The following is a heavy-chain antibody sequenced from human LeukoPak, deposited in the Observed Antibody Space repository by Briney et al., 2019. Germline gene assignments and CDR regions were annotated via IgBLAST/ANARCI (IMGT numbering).Heavy chain of an antibody. CDR2: ISSYSTTM. J-gene: IGHJ6*03. CDR1: GFTISSYG. Sequence: GGSLRLSCAASGFTISSYGMTWVRQAPGKGLEWISYISSYSTTMYYADSVKGRFTISRDNTNNSLYLQLNSLRAEDTAVYYCAKRDSDYYYYFMDAWGKGTTVTVSS. V-gene: IGHV3-48*04. D-gene: IGHD2-15*01. CDR3: AKRDSDYYYYFMDA.